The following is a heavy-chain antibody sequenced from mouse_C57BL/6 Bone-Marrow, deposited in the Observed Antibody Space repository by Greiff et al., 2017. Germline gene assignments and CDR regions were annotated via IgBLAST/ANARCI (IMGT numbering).Heavy chain of an antibody. D-gene: IGHD1-1*01. J-gene: IGHJ2*01. CDR2: ISNGGGST. CDR3: ARLYYGSRYYFDY. CDR1: GFTSSDYY. Sequence: EVMLVESGGGLVQPGGSLKLSCAASGFTSSDYYMYWVRQTPEKRLEWVAYISNGGGSTYYPDTVKGRFTISRDNAKNTLYLQMSRLKSEDTAMYYCARLYYGSRYYFDYWGQGTTLTVSS. V-gene: IGHV5-12*01.